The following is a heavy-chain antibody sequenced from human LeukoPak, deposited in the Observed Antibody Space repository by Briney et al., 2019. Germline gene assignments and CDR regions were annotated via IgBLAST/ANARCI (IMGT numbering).Heavy chain of an antibody. CDR1: GGSISSGGYS. CDR3: ARDSWRASGGYYYYGMDV. Sequence: PSETLSLTCAVSGGSISSGGYSWSWIRQPPGKGLEWIGYIYHSGSTYYNPSLKSRVTISVDRSKNQFSLKLSSVTAADTAVYYCARDSWRASGGYYYYGMDVWGQGTTVTVSS. J-gene: IGHJ6*02. D-gene: IGHD2-15*01. V-gene: IGHV4-30-2*01. CDR2: IYHSGST.